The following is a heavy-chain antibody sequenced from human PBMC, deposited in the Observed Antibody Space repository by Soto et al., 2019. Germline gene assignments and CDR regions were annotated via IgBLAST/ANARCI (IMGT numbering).Heavy chain of an antibody. CDR2: MNPNSGNT. CDR1: GYTFTSYD. D-gene: IGHD3-3*01. J-gene: IGHJ6*02. Sequence: ASVKVSCKASGYTFTSYDINWVRQATGQGLERMGWMNPNSGNTGYAQKFQGRVTMTRNTSISTAYMELSSLRSEDTAVYYCARGITIFGVVIVGYYYYGMDVWGQGTTVTVSS. V-gene: IGHV1-8*01. CDR3: ARGITIFGVVIVGYYYYGMDV.